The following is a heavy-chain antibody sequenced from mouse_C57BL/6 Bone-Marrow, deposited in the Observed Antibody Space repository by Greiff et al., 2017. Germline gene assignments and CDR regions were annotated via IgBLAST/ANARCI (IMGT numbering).Heavy chain of an antibody. V-gene: IGHV2-2*01. D-gene: IGHD2-13*01. J-gene: IGHJ4*01. Sequence: QVQLKESGPGLVQPSQSLSITCTVSGFSLTSYGFHWFRQSPGKGLEWLGVLWSGGSTDYNAAFISSLIISKDNSKSYVFVIMKRLQAENTDKYYSARRDGDDYYYAMDYWGQGTSVTVSS. CDR1: GFSLTSYG. CDR3: ARRDGDDYYYAMDY. CDR2: LWSGGST.